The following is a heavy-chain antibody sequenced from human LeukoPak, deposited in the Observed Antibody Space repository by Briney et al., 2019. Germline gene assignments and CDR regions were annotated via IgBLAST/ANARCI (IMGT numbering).Heavy chain of an antibody. V-gene: IGHV3-48*03. CDR1: GFTFSSYE. J-gene: IGHJ4*02. CDR2: ISSSGSTI. Sequence: GGSLRLSCAASGFTFSSYEMNWVRQAPGKGLEWVSYISSSGSTIYYADSAKGRFTISRDNAKNSLYLQMNSLRAEDTAVYYCARATAGFLEWLSLDYWGRGTLVTVSS. CDR3: ARATAGFLEWLSLDY. D-gene: IGHD3-3*01.